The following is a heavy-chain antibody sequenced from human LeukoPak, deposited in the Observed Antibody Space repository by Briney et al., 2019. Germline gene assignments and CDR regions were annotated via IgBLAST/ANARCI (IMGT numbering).Heavy chain of an antibody. CDR2: ISGDGGST. CDR3: AKGGDSNGYYYPFDY. J-gene: IGHJ4*02. D-gene: IGHD3-22*01. CDR1: GFTFDDYA. V-gene: IGHV3-43*02. Sequence: GGSLRLSCAASGFTFDDYAMHWVRQAPGKGLECVSLISGDGGSTYYADSVKGRFTISRDNSKNSLYPQMNSLRTEDTALYYCAKGGDSNGYYYPFDYWGQGTLVTVSS.